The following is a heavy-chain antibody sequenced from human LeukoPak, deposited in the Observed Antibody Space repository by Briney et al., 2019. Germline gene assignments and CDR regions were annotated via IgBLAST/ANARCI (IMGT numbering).Heavy chain of an antibody. CDR1: GFTFSSYA. J-gene: IGHJ4*02. D-gene: IGHD2-15*01. Sequence: GGSLRLSCAASGFTFSSYAMSWVRQAPGKGLEWVSAISGSGGSTYYADSVKGRFTISRDNSKNTLYLQVNSLRAEDTAVYYCAVVVVAATYDYWGQGTLVTVSS. CDR3: AVVVVAATYDY. V-gene: IGHV3-23*01. CDR2: ISGSGGST.